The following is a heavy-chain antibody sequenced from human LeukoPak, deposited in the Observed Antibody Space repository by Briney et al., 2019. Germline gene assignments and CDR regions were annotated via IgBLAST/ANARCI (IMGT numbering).Heavy chain of an antibody. J-gene: IGHJ4*02. CDR3: ARGRRGLQPANFDY. CDR2: IRSKANHYAT. CDR1: GFTFSGSA. D-gene: IGHD5-24*01. Sequence: GGSLRLSCAASGFTFSGSAMHWVRQASGKGLEWVGRIRSKANHYATAYAASVKGRFTVSRDNAKNSLYLQMNSLRAEDTAVYYCARGRRGLQPANFDYWGQGTLVTVSS. V-gene: IGHV3-73*01.